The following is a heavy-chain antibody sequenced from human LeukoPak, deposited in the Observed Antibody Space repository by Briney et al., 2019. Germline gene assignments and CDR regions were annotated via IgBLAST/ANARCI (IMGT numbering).Heavy chain of an antibody. CDR1: GCTFSSYS. J-gene: IGHJ6*02. D-gene: IGHD3-3*01. Sequence: GGSLRLSCAASGCTFSSYSMNWVRQAPGKGLEWVSYIGSSGTTIYYADSVKGRFTISRDNAKNSLYLQMNILRAEDTAVYYCARDGNYDYWSAQSAGDGMDVWGQGTTVTVCS. V-gene: IGHV3-48*01. CDR2: IGSSGTTI. CDR3: ARDGNYDYWSAQSAGDGMDV.